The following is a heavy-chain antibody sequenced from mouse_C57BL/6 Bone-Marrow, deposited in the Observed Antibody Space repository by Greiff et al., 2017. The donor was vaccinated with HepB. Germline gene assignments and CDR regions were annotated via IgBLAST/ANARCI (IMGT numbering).Heavy chain of an antibody. CDR1: GFTFSDFY. Sequence: EVKLMESGGGLVQSGRSLRLSCATSGFTFSDFYMEWVRQAPGKGLEWIAASRNKANDYTTEYSASVKGRFIVSRDTSQSILYLQMNALRAEDTAIYYCARANHGPGYAMDYWGQGTSVTVSS. D-gene: IGHD6-1*01. J-gene: IGHJ4*01. CDR3: ARANHGPGYAMDY. V-gene: IGHV7-1*01. CDR2: SRNKANDYTT.